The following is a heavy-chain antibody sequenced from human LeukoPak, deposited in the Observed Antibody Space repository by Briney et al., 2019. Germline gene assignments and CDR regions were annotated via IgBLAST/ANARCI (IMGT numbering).Heavy chain of an antibody. V-gene: IGHV7-4-1*02. J-gene: IGHJ4*02. CDR1: GYTFTSYA. D-gene: IGHD6-6*01. CDR3: ATSLGRYSSSVPFDY. CDR2: INTNTGNP. Sequence: AXGYTFTSYAMNWVRQAPGQGLEWMGWINTNTGNPTYAQGFTGRFVFSLDTSVSTAYLQISSLKAEDTAVYYCATSLGRYSSSVPFDYWGQGTLVTVSS.